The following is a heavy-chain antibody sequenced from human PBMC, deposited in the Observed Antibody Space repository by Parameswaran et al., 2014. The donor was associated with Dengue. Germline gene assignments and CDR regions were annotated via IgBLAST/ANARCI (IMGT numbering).Heavy chain of an antibody. CDR3: ASVFSSSWYAYYFDY. V-gene: IGHV1-18*01. J-gene: IGHJ4*02. Sequence: WVRQAPGQGLEWMGWISAYNGNTNYAQKLQGRVTMTTDTSTSTAYMELRSLRSDDTAVYYCASVFSSSWYAYYFDYWGQGTLVTVSS. CDR2: ISAYNGNT. D-gene: IGHD6-13*01.